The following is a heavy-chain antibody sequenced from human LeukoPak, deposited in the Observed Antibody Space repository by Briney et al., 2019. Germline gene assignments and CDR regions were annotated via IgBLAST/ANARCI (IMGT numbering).Heavy chain of an antibody. V-gene: IGHV4-39*01. CDR3: ARRGNSRNYFDY. Sequence: PSETLSLTCTVSGGSISSSSYYWGWIRQPPGKGLEWIGSIYYSGSTYYNPSLKRRVTISVDTSKNQFSLKLSSVTAADTAVYYCARRGNSRNYFDYWGQGTLVTVSS. CDR2: IYYSGST. J-gene: IGHJ4*02. CDR1: GGSISSSSYY. D-gene: IGHD4-23*01.